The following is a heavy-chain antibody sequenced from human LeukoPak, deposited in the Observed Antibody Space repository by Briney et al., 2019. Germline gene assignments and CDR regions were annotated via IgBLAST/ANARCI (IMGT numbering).Heavy chain of an antibody. D-gene: IGHD2-21*02. Sequence: SETLSLTCAVSGGSINSSNWWSWVRQPPGKGLEWIGEVYHSGSTNYYPSLKSRVTISIEKSKNQFSLKLSSVTAADTAVYYCAGAYCGGDCYSGRAFDIWGQGTMVTVSS. CDR3: AGAYCGGDCYSGRAFDI. CDR1: GGSINSSNW. J-gene: IGHJ3*02. V-gene: IGHV4-4*02. CDR2: VYHSGST.